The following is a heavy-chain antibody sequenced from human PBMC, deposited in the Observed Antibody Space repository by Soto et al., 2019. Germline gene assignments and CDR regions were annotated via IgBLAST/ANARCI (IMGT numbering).Heavy chain of an antibody. CDR3: ARLYDFWTGFPEFDP. CDR1: GYTFTSYG. J-gene: IGHJ5*02. D-gene: IGHD3-3*01. V-gene: IGHV1-18*01. Sequence: ASVKVSCKASGYTFTSYGISWVRQAPGQGLEWMGWISAYNGNTNYAQKLQGRVTMTTDTSTSTAYMELRSLRSDDTAVYYCARLYDFWTGFPEFDPWRQGPLVTVS. CDR2: ISAYNGNT.